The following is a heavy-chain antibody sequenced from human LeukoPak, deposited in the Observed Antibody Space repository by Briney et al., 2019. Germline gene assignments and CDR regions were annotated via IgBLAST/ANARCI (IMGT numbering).Heavy chain of an antibody. CDR3: ARTALFGGRLTTPGLDY. D-gene: IGHD3-16*01. Sequence: ETLSLTCAVSGASLSSSNYYWGWVRQSPGKGLGWVSSISSSSSYIYYADSVKGRFTISRDNAKNSLYLQMNSLRAEDTAVYYCARTALFGGRLTTPGLDYWGQGTLVTVSS. CDR1: GASLSSSNYY. CDR2: ISSSSSYI. V-gene: IGHV3-21*01. J-gene: IGHJ4*02.